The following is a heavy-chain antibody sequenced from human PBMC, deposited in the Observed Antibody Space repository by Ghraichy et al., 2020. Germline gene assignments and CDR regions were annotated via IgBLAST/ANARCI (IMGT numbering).Heavy chain of an antibody. J-gene: IGHJ4*02. D-gene: IGHD6-13*01. CDR3: ARDFWYSSSSPRRFDY. CDR2: INPSGGST. CDR1: GYTFTSYY. V-gene: IGHV1-46*01. Sequence: ASVKVSCKASGYTFTSYYMHWVRHAPGQGLEWIGIINPSGGSTSYTQKFQGRVTMTRDTSTSTVYMELSSLRSEDTAVYYCARDFWYSSSSPRRFDYWGQGTLVTVSS.